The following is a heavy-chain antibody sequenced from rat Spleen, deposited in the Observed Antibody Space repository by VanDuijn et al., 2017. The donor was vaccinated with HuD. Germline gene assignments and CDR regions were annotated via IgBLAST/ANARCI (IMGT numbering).Heavy chain of an antibody. CDR3: ARADIAAISTDGI. CDR2: ITKDGGSL. D-gene: IGHD1-2*01. Sequence: EVQLVESGGGLVQPGRSLKLSCAASGFTFSDYNMAWVRQTPGKGLDWVASITKDGGSLFYRDSVKGRFTVSRDNEQNTLYLQMNSLRSEDTATYYCARADIAAISTDGIWGQGVMVTVSS. CDR1: GFTFSDYN. V-gene: IGHV5-7*01. J-gene: IGHJ2*01.